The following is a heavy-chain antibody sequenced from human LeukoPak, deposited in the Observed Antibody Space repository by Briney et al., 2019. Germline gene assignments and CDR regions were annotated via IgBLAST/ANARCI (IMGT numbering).Heavy chain of an antibody. V-gene: IGHV4-39*01. D-gene: IGHD2-2*01. CDR1: GGSISSSSYY. Sequence: SETLSLTCTVPGGSISSSSYYWGWIRPPPGKGLEWIGSIYYSGSTYYNPSLKSRVTISVDTSKNQFSLKLSSVTAADTAVYYCARQKCTSTSCLTKNAFDIWGQGTMVTVSS. CDR2: IYYSGST. J-gene: IGHJ3*02. CDR3: ARQKCTSTSCLTKNAFDI.